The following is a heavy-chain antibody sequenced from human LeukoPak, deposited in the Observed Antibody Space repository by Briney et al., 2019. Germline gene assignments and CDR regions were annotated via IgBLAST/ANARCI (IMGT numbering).Heavy chain of an antibody. V-gene: IGHV1-8*01. CDR3: ARAFSLLIAGAFDP. J-gene: IGHJ5*02. CDR1: GCTFTSYD. CDR2: MNPNSGNT. D-gene: IGHD6-19*01. Sequence: ASVKVSCKASGCTFTSYDINWVRQATGQGLEWMGWMNPNSGNTGYAQKFQGRVTMTRNTSISTAYMELSSLRSEDTAVYYCARAFSLLIAGAFDPWGQGTLVTVSP.